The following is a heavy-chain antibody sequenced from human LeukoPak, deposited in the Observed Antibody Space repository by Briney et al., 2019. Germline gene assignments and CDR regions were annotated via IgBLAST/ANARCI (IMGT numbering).Heavy chain of an antibody. CDR1: GGSISSSNW. V-gene: IGHV4-4*02. D-gene: IGHD3-10*01. CDR3: ARVNRNYYGSGSYSTSFDP. Sequence: PSETLSLTCAVSGGSISSSNWWSWVRQPPGKGLEWIGEIYHSGSTNHNPSLKSRVTISVDKSKNQFSLKLSSVTAADTAVYYCARVNRNYYGSGSYSTSFDPWGQGTLVTVSS. J-gene: IGHJ5*02. CDR2: IYHSGST.